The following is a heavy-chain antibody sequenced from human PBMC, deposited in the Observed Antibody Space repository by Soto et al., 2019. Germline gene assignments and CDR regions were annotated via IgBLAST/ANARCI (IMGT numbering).Heavy chain of an antibody. CDR3: ARQAYFGSGTYYSDY. J-gene: IGHJ4*02. V-gene: IGHV5-51*01. Sequence: GESLKISCKASGYNFISYWIAWVRQMPGKGLEWMWIIYPGDSGATYSPSFEGQVTFSVDKSITTAYLQWISLKASDTAMYYCARQAYFGSGTYYSDYWGQGTQVTVSS. D-gene: IGHD3-10*01. CDR2: IYPGDSGA. CDR1: GYNFISYW.